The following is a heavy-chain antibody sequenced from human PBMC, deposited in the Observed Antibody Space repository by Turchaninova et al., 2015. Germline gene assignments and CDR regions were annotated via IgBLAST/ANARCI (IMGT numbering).Heavy chain of an antibody. V-gene: IGHV4-39*02. CDR2: IYYSGST. J-gene: IGHJ4*02. D-gene: IGHD3-9*01. CDR3: ARELRYFDWLSFFDY. CDR1: GGSISRSRYY. Sequence: QLQLQESGPGLVKPSETLSLTSTVSGGSISRSRYYWGWIRQPPGKGLEWIGSIYYSGSTYYHPSLKSRVTISVDTSKNQFSLKLSSVTAADTAVYYCARELRYFDWLSFFDYWGQGTLVTVSS.